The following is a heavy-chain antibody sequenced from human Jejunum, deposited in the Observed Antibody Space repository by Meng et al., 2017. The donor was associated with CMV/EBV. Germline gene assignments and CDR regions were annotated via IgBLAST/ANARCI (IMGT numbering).Heavy chain of an antibody. J-gene: IGHJ6*02. CDR2: ISAKNGKT. D-gene: IGHD3/OR15-3a*01. V-gene: IGHV1-18*01. Sequence: WVRQAPGQGLEWMGWISAKNGKTNYAQKFQGRVTMTTDSPTSTAYMELRGLRSDDTAAYYCARDGRFLDWLLVDPQYYGLDVWGQGTTVTVSS. CDR3: ARDGRFLDWLLVDPQYYGLDV.